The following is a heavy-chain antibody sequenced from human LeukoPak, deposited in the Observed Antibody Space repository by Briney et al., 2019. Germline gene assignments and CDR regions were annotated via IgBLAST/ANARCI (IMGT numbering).Heavy chain of an antibody. CDR3: ARYTITVAGFDYYYYGMDV. Sequence: SQTLSLTSAISGDSFSSNSAAWNWIRQSPSRGLEWLGRTYYRSKWYNDYAVSVKSRITINPDTSKNQFSLQLSSVTPEDTAVYYCARYTITVAGFDYYYYGMDVWGQGTTVTVSS. V-gene: IGHV6-1*01. CDR2: TYYRSKWYN. J-gene: IGHJ6*02. D-gene: IGHD6-19*01. CDR1: GDSFSSNSAA.